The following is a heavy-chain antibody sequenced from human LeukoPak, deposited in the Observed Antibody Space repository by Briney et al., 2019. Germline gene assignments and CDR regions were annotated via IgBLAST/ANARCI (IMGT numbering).Heavy chain of an antibody. D-gene: IGHD4-23*01. CDR2: IYSGGST. J-gene: IGHJ3*02. CDR1: GFTVSSNY. Sequence: GGSLRLSRAASGFTVSSNYMSWVRQAPGKGLEWVSVIYSGGSTYYADSVKGRFTISRDNSKNTLYLQMNSLRAEDTAVYYCATRPSVDDAFDIWGQGTMVTVSS. V-gene: IGHV3-53*01. CDR3: ATRPSVDDAFDI.